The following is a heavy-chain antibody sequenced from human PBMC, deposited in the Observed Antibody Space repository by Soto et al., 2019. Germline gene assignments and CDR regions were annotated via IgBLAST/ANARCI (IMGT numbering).Heavy chain of an antibody. D-gene: IGHD1-1*01. V-gene: IGHV3-33*01. CDR2: IWSDGNNR. CDR1: GFMFSNHG. J-gene: IGHJ4*02. CDR3: VRGDNWNDEASDY. Sequence: QVQLVESGGGVVQPGRSLRLSCAASGFMFSNHGMHWVSQAPGKGLEWVAVIWSDGNNRYYADSVKSRFTISRDNSKNTVYLQMNSLRAEDTAVYYCVRGDNWNDEASDYWGQGTLVTVSS.